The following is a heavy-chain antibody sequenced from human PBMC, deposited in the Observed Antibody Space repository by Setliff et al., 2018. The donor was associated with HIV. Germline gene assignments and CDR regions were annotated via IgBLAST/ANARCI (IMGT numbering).Heavy chain of an antibody. Sequence: GGSLRLSCAASGFTFSSYSMSWVRQAPGKGLEWVSSISSSSSYIYYADSVKGRFTISRDNAKNSLFLQVNSLRAEDTAVYYCAKTNSGWHYFDDWGQGILVTVSS. J-gene: IGHJ4*02. CDR2: ISSSSSYI. CDR1: GFTFSSYS. CDR3: AKTNSGWHYFDD. V-gene: IGHV3-21*04. D-gene: IGHD6-19*01.